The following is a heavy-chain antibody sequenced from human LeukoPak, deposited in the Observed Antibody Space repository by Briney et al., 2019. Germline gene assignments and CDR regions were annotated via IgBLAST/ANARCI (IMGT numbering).Heavy chain of an antibody. Sequence: ASVRVSCKASGYTFTDYYIHWVRQATGQGLEWMAWINPNSGGTSFAQKFRDRVTVTRDTSISTAYMELSRLTSDDTAVYYCATLGLNIVGSTTDFDYWGQGTLVTVSS. CDR1: GYTFTDYY. CDR3: ATLGLNIVGSTTDFDY. V-gene: IGHV1-2*02. CDR2: INPNSGGT. J-gene: IGHJ4*02. D-gene: IGHD1-26*01.